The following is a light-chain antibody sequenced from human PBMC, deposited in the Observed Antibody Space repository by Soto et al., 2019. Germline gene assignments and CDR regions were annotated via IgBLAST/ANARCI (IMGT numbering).Light chain of an antibody. CDR3: CSNRRSSMV. CDR1: SSDVGGYNY. Sequence: QSALTQPASVSGSPGQSITISCTGTSSDVGGYNYVYWYQQHPGKAPKLMIYEVSNRPSGVSNRFSGSKSGNTASLTISGVEAEDEYYYHCCSNRRSSMVFGTGTKLTVL. CDR2: EVS. J-gene: IGLJ1*01. V-gene: IGLV2-14*01.